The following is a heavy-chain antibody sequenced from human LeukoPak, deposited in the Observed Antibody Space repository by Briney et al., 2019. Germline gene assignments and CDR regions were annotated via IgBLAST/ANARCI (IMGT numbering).Heavy chain of an antibody. CDR3: ASGSWYPVEY. Sequence: SETLSLTCSVSGGSISSGVHYWSWIRHHPGKGLEGIGYIYYSGSTYYNPSLRRRVTISVDTSKNQFALKLSSVTAADTAVYYCASGSWYPVEYWGQGTLVTVSS. J-gene: IGHJ4*02. V-gene: IGHV4-31*03. D-gene: IGHD6-13*01. CDR1: GGSISSGVHY. CDR2: IYYSGST.